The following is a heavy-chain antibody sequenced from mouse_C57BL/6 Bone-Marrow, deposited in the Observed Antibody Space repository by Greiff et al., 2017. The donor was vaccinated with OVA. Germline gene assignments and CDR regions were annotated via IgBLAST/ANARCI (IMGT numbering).Heavy chain of an antibody. CDR2: IRNKANGYTT. CDR3: ARYGTVVADYAMDY. Sequence: EVQLVESGGGLVQPGGSLSLSCAASGFTFTDYYMSWVRQPPGKALEWLGFIRNKANGYTTEYSASVKGRFTISRDNSQSILYLQMNALRAEDSATDDCARYGTVVADYAMDYWGQGTSVTVSS. V-gene: IGHV7-3*01. D-gene: IGHD1-1*01. J-gene: IGHJ4*01. CDR1: GFTFTDYY.